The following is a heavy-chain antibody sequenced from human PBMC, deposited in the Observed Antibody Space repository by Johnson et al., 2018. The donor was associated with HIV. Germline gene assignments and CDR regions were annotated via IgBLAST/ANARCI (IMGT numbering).Heavy chain of an antibody. CDR3: ARGVSSGYYSNAFDV. J-gene: IGHJ3*01. CDR1: GFTFSSYW. CDR2: IKQDGSEK. V-gene: IGHV3-7*04. D-gene: IGHD3-22*01. Sequence: VQLVESGGGLVQPGGSLRLSCGASGFTFSSYWMSWVRQSPGKGLEWVANIKQDGSEKYYVDSVKGRFTISRDNAKNSLYLQTNSLRAEDTAVYYCARGVSSGYYSNAFDVWGQGTMATVSS.